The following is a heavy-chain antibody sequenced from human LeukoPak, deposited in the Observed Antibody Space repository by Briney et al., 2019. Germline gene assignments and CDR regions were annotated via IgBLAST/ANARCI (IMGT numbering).Heavy chain of an antibody. D-gene: IGHD3-22*01. CDR1: GFTFSSYT. J-gene: IGHJ1*01. CDR3: ARDGKDSMIVVVTAEYFQH. V-gene: IGHV3-21*01. CDR2: ISSSSSYI. Sequence: PGGSLRLSCAASGFTFSSYTMNWARQAPGEGLEWVSSISSSSSYIYYADSVKGRFTISRDNAKNSLYLQMDSLRAEDTAVYYCARDGKDSMIVVVTAEYFQHWGQGTLVTVSS.